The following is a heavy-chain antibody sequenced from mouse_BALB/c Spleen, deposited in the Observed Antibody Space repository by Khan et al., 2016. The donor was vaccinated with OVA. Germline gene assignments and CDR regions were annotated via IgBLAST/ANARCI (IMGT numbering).Heavy chain of an antibody. CDR3: ASIYRSDYDY. Sequence: VQLKESGPELVKPGASVKISCKASGYSFTGYFMNWVMQSHGKSLEWIGRINPHIGETFYNQKFKGKATLTVDESSSTAHIELRSLAYGDSAVYYCASIYRSDYDYWGQGTTLTVSS. D-gene: IGHD1-1*01. V-gene: IGHV1-20*02. CDR1: GYSFTGYF. J-gene: IGHJ2*01. CDR2: INPHIGET.